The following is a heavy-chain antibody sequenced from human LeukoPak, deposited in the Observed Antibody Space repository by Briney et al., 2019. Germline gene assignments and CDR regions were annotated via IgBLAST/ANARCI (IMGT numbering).Heavy chain of an antibody. CDR2: INSDWSST. CDR1: GFTFSSYW. J-gene: IGHJ6*03. CDR3: ARNGRQWLARYYYNYFYMDV. Sequence: GGSLRLSCAASGFTFSSYWMHWVRQAPGKGLVWVSRINSDWSSTSYADSVKGRFTISRDNAKNSLYLKNNSLRAEDTAVYYCARNGRQWLARYYYNYFYMDVWGKGTTVTISS. D-gene: IGHD6-19*01. V-gene: IGHV3-74*01.